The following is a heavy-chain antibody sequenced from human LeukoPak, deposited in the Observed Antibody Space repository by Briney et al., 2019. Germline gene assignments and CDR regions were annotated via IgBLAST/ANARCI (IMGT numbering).Heavy chain of an antibody. J-gene: IGHJ5*02. Sequence: ASVKVSCKASGYTFTAYYVHWVRQAPGQGLGWMGWINPNSGGTNYAQKFKGRVTMTRDTSISTAYMELSSLSSDDTAVYYCAREYFYESRGYHYYWFDPWGQGTLVTVSS. CDR1: GYTFTAYY. CDR3: AREYFYESRGYHYYWFDP. D-gene: IGHD3-22*01. CDR2: INPNSGGT. V-gene: IGHV1-2*02.